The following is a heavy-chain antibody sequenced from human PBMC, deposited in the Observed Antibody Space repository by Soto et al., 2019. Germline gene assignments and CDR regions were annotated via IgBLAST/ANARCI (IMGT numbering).Heavy chain of an antibody. CDR1: GFTLSDYW. CDR2: IRKDGSVM. V-gene: IGHV3-7*05. CDR3: ARHGGTPDLYFDY. D-gene: IGHD3-16*01. J-gene: IGHJ4*02. Sequence: PGGSLRLSCVASGFTLSDYWMVWARQTPGKGLEWVANIRKDGSVMHYADSMKDRFTISRDNAKNSLYLQMSSLRAEDTALYYCARHGGTPDLYFDYWGQGTPVTVSS.